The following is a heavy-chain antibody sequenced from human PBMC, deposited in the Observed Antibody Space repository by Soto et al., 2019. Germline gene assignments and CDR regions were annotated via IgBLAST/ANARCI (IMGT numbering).Heavy chain of an antibody. J-gene: IGHJ6*02. D-gene: IGHD3-10*01. CDR3: AKDVWFGVCGSYYGMDV. CDR1: GFTFDDYA. V-gene: IGHV3-9*01. CDR2: ISWTSGSI. Sequence: EVQLVESGGGLVQPGRSLRLSCAASGFTFDDYAMHWVRQAPGKGLEWVSGISWTSGSIGDADSVKGRFTISRDNAKNSLYLHMKGPGADDTALYYRAKDVWFGVCGSYYGMDVLVQWTTVTVSS.